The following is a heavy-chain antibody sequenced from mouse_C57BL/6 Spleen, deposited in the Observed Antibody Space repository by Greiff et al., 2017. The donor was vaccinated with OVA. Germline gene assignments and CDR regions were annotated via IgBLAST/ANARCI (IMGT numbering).Heavy chain of an antibody. V-gene: IGHV1-64*01. Sequence: QVQLKQPGAELVKPGASVKLSCKASGYTFTSYWMHWVKQRPGQGLEWIGMIHPNSGSTNYNEKFKSKATLTVDKSSSTAYMQLSSLTSEDSAVYYCARLGGYDGFAYWGQGTLVTVSA. CDR2: IHPNSGST. J-gene: IGHJ3*01. D-gene: IGHD2-2*01. CDR1: GYTFTSYW. CDR3: ARLGGYDGFAY.